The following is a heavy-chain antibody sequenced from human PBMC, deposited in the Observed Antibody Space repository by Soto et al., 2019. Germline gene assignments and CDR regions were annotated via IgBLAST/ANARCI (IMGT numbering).Heavy chain of an antibody. V-gene: IGHV3-7*03. CDR1: GFTFSPYW. Sequence: EVQLVESGGDLVQPGGSLRLSCVASGFTFSPYWMSWVRQAPGRWLQWVATINNDGSEKYYADSVKGRFTISRDNARDSLYLQLTSLRAEDTAIYYFARGSNQDYWGQGTLVAVSA. CDR2: INNDGSEK. D-gene: IGHD2-8*01. J-gene: IGHJ4*02. CDR3: ARGSNQDY.